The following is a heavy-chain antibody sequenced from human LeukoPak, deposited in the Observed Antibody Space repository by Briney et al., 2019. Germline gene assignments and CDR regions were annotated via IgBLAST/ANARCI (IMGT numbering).Heavy chain of an antibody. Sequence: GGSLRLSCAASGFTFSSYGMHWVRQAPGKGLEWVAFIRYDGSNKYYADSVKGRFTISRDNSKNTLYLQMNSLRAEDTAVYYCAKDLEGIVVVPAAIDYFDYWGQGTLVTVSS. CDR1: GFTFSSYG. CDR3: AKDLEGIVVVPAAIDYFDY. CDR2: IRYDGSNK. V-gene: IGHV3-30*02. D-gene: IGHD2-2*01. J-gene: IGHJ4*02.